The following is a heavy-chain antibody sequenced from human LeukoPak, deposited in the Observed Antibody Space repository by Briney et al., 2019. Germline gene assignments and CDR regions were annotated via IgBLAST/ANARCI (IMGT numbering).Heavy chain of an antibody. CDR2: IYYSGST. CDR1: GYSISSGYY. D-gene: IGHD3-9*01. Sequence: SETLSLTYTVSGYSISSGYYWGWIRQPPGKGLEWIGYIYYSGSTNYNPSLKSRVTISVDTSKNQFSLKLSSVTAADTAVYYCARHPYYYDILTGYYIGHFDYWGQGTLVTVSS. CDR3: ARHPYYYDILTGYYIGHFDY. J-gene: IGHJ4*02. V-gene: IGHV4-38-2*02.